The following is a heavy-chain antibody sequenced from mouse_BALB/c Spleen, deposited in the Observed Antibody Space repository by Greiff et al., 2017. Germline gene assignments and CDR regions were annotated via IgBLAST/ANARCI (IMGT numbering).Heavy chain of an antibody. CDR2: INPYNDGT. CDR1: GYTFTSYV. J-gene: IGHJ2*01. CDR3: ARGGAYYRYDGGVFDY. D-gene: IGHD2-14*01. Sequence: VQLQQSGPELVKPGASVKMSCKASGYTFTSYVMHWVKQKPGQGLEWIGYINPYNDGTKYNEKFKGKATLTSDKSSSTAYMELSSLTSEDSAVYYCARGGAYYRYDGGVFDYWGQGTTLTVSS. V-gene: IGHV1-14*01.